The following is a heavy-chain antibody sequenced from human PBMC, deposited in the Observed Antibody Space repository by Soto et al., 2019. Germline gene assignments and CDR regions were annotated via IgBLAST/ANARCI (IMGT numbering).Heavy chain of an antibody. CDR3: ARGWTTPIDC. J-gene: IGHJ4*02. D-gene: IGHD4-17*01. V-gene: IGHV3-33*01. Sequence: QVQLVESGGGVVQPGGSLRLSCGASGFTFRSYGMHWVRQAPGKGLEWVAVIRYDGSDPEYADSVKGRVTISRDNSQNMLYLQMNSLSADDTAVYYCARGWTTPIDCWGQGTLVTVSS. CDR2: IRYDGSDP. CDR1: GFTFRSYG.